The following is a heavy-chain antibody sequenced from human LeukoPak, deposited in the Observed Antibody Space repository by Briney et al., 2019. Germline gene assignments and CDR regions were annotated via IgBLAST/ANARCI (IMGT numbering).Heavy chain of an antibody. CDR1: GGSISSGGYY. CDR2: ITGSGGDT. CDR3: AKGSATSRPYYFDY. J-gene: IGHJ4*02. D-gene: IGHD2-2*01. V-gene: IGHV3-23*01. Sequence: LSLTCTVSGGSISSGGYYWSWVRQAPGEGLEWVSAITGSGGDTYHAESVKGRFTISRDNSKNTLYLQMNSLRAEDTAVYYCAKGSATSRPYYFDYWGQGTLVTVSS.